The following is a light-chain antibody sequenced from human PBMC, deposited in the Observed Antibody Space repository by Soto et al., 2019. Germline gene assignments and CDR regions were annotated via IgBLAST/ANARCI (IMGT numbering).Light chain of an antibody. V-gene: IGKV3-20*01. CDR3: QQDASSRWT. J-gene: IGKJ1*01. Sequence: KLSPVTLFLSAKVRATVLGGASEIINSGYLAWYQQQPGRAPRLLIYGASKRATGIPDRFSGSEAGTASTLTINRLEPEDFAVYYCQQDASSRWTFGQGTKVDIK. CDR1: EIINSGY. CDR2: GAS.